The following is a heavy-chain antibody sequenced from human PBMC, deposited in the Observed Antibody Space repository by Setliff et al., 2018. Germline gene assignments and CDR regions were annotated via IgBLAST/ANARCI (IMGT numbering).Heavy chain of an antibody. CDR2: TWYDGTTK. D-gene: IGHD6-19*01. CDR1: GFTFSRNG. J-gene: IGHJ4*02. Sequence: TGGSLRLSCAASGFTFSRNGMHWVRQAPGKGLEWVAGTWYDGTTKYYADSVKGRFTISRDNSRNTLYLQMDSLRADDTAVYFCAKDVGLGSGWSYFDYWGQGAQVTVS. V-gene: IGHV3-33*06. CDR3: AKDVGLGSGWSYFDY.